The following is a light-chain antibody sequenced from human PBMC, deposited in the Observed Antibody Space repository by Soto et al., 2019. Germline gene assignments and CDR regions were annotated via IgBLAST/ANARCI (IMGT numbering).Light chain of an antibody. CDR3: QQFGSSIPHT. J-gene: IGKJ2*01. Sequence: EIVMTPSPGTLSLSPGERATISCRASQVIGSRYLAWYHQKSGQAPRLLIYGASSRATGIPDRFSGSGSGTDFTLPISRLEPEDFGVYYCQQFGSSIPHTFGQGTKLEIK. V-gene: IGKV3-20*01. CDR1: QVIGSRY. CDR2: GAS.